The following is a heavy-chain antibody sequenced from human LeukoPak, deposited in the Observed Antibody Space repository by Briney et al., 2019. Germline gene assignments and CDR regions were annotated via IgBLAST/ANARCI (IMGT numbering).Heavy chain of an antibody. J-gene: IGHJ3*02. V-gene: IGHV4-38-2*02. Sequence: SETLSLTCTVSGYPITNYYYWGWIRQPPGKGLEWIGNIFHIGRTDYYPSLESRVTISVDRSNNQFSLKLNSVTAADTAVYYCARHRLDKELRYFDWLDPGAFDIWGQGTMVTVSS. D-gene: IGHD3-9*01. CDR2: IFHIGRT. CDR3: ARHRLDKELRYFDWLDPGAFDI. CDR1: GYPITNYYY.